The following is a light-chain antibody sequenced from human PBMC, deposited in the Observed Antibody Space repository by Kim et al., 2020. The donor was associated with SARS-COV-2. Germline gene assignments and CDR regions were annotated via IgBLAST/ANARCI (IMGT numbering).Light chain of an antibody. CDR2: NKS. V-gene: IGLV1-44*01. CDR3: ATWDDTLEGPV. J-gene: IGLJ3*02. CDR1: RSNIGSNT. Sequence: GQRGTISCSGSRSNIGSNTVNWYQHGPGTAPKLLIFNKSRRPSGVPDRFSGSKSDTSASLVISGLQSEDEADYYCATWDDTLEGPVFGGGTQLTVL.